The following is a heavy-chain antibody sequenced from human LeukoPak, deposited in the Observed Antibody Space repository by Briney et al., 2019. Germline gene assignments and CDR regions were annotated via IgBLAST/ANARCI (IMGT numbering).Heavy chain of an antibody. CDR2: IYYSGST. CDR3: ARGREEFYYDSSGYYYFDH. D-gene: IGHD3-22*01. Sequence: SETLSLTCTVSGGSISSYYWSWIRQPPVKGLEWIGYIYYSGSTNYNPSLKSRVTISVDTSKNQFSLKLSSVTAADTAVYYCARGREEFYYDSSGYYYFDHWGQGTLVTVSP. CDR1: GGSISSYY. V-gene: IGHV4-59*01. J-gene: IGHJ4*02.